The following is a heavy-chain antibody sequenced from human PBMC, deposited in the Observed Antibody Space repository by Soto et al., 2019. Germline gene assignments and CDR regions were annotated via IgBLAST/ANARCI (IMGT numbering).Heavy chain of an antibody. D-gene: IGHD3-22*01. CDR1: GFTFTSSA. Sequence: GASVKGSCKASGFTFTSSAVQWVRQARGQRLEWIGWIVVGSGNTNYAQKFQERVTITRDMSTSTAYMELSSLRSEDTAVYYCAARDYYDSSWPAFDIWGQGTMVTVSS. V-gene: IGHV1-58*01. CDR2: IVVGSGNT. J-gene: IGHJ3*02. CDR3: AARDYYDSSWPAFDI.